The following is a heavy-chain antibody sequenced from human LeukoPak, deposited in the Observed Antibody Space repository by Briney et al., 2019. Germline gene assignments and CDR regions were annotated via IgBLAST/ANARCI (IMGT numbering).Heavy chain of an antibody. CDR3: ARRGGSSARLTSFDY. CDR1: GYTFTGYY. V-gene: IGHV1-2*02. CDR2: INPNSGGT. D-gene: IGHD6-19*01. Sequence: GASVKVSCKASGYTFTGYYMHWIRQAPGHGLEWMGWINPNSGGTNYAQKFQGRVTTTRDTSISTAYMELSRLRSDDTAVYYCARRGGSSARLTSFDYWGQGTLVTVSS. J-gene: IGHJ4*02.